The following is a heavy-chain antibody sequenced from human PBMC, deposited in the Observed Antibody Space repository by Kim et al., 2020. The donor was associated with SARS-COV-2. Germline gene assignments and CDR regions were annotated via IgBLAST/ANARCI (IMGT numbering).Heavy chain of an antibody. Sequence: GGSLRLSCAASGFTFSDYYMSWIRQAPGKGLEWVSYISSSSSYTNYADSVKGRFTISRDNAKNSLYLQMNSLRAEDTAVYYCARVGDQYQLPNWFDPWGQGTLVTVSS. J-gene: IGHJ5*02. CDR3: ARVGDQYQLPNWFDP. D-gene: IGHD2-2*01. CDR2: ISSSSSYT. V-gene: IGHV3-11*05. CDR1: GFTFSDYY.